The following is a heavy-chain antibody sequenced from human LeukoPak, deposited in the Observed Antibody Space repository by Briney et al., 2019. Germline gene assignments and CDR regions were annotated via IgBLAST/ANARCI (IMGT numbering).Heavy chain of an antibody. CDR3: ARAASWSPIGDSYYYMDV. CDR1: GYTFTSYD. J-gene: IGHJ6*03. CDR2: MNPNSGNT. V-gene: IGHV1-8*01. Sequence: ASVTVSCKASGYTFTSYDINWVRQAPGQGLEWMGWMNPNSGNTGYAQKFQGRVTMTRDTSISTVYMELSGLRSEDTAVYYCARAASWSPIGDSYYYMDVWGKGTTVAISS. D-gene: IGHD6-13*01.